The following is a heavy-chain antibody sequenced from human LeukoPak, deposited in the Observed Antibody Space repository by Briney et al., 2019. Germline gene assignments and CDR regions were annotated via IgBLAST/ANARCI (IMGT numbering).Heavy chain of an antibody. V-gene: IGHV3-23*01. CDR3: AKDWLTDFWSGTGLFDP. J-gene: IGHJ5*02. CDR1: GFTFSSYA. Sequence: GGSLRLSCAASGFTFSSYAMSWVRQAPGKGLEWVSAISGSGGSTYYADSVKGRFTISRDNSKNTLYLQMNSLRAEDTAVYYCAKDWLTDFWSGTGLFDPWGQGTLVTVSS. CDR2: ISGSGGST. D-gene: IGHD3-3*01.